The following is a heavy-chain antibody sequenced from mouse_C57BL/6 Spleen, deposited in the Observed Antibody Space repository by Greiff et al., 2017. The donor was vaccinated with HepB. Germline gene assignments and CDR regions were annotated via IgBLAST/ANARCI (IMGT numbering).Heavy chain of an antibody. CDR3: ARLFITTVVADY. Sequence: EVQRVESGGDLVKPGGSLKLSCAASGFTFSSYGMSWVRQTPDKRLEWVATISSGGSYTYYPDSVKGRFTISRDNAKNTLYLQMSSLKSEDTAMYYCARLFITTVVADYWGQGTTLTVSS. V-gene: IGHV5-6*01. D-gene: IGHD1-1*01. CDR2: ISSGGSYT. CDR1: GFTFSSYG. J-gene: IGHJ2*01.